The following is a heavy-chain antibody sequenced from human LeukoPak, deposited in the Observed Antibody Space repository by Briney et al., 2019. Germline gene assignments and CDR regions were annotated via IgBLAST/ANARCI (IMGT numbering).Heavy chain of an antibody. J-gene: IGHJ6*02. Sequence: SVKVSCKASGGTFSSCAISWVRQAPGQGLEWMGRIIPIFGIANYAQKFQGRVTITAGKSTSTAYMELSSLRSEDTAVYYCARDLKEGGFLEWLLSPSYYYGMDVWGQGTTVTVSS. V-gene: IGHV1-69*04. CDR3: ARDLKEGGFLEWLLSPSYYYGMDV. CDR2: IIPIFGIA. D-gene: IGHD3-3*01. CDR1: GGTFSSCA.